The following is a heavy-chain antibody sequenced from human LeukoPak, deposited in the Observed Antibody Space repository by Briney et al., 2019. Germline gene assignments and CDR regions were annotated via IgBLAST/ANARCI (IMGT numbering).Heavy chain of an antibody. Sequence: GGSLRLSCAASGFTFSSYGMHWVRQAPGKGLEWVAFIRYDGSNKYYADSVKGRFTISRDNSKNTLYLQMNSLRAEDTAVYYCAKESLSTPGYSSSWYGGRNWFDPWGQGTLVTVSS. CDR3: AKESLSTPGYSSSWYGGRNWFDP. CDR2: IRYDGSNK. V-gene: IGHV3-30*02. J-gene: IGHJ5*02. CDR1: GFTFSSYG. D-gene: IGHD6-13*01.